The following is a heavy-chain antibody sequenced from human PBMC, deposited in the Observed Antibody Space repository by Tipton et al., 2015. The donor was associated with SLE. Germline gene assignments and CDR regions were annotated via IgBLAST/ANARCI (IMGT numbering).Heavy chain of an antibody. Sequence: TLSLTCAVSGGSISSGRYSWNWIRQPPGKGLEWIGYIYHSGSAKYNPSLKSRVTVSVDTSKNQFSLKLTSVTAADTALYYCARGQKQWLLRGLQYWGQGSLVTVSS. CDR2: IYHSGSA. V-gene: IGHV4-30-2*01. D-gene: IGHD6-19*01. CDR1: GGSISSGRYS. J-gene: IGHJ4*02. CDR3: ARGQKQWLLRGLQY.